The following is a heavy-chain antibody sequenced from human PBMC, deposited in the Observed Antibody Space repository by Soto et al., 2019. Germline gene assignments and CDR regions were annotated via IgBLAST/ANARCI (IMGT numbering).Heavy chain of an antibody. CDR2: IWYDGSNK. CDR3: ARWGNWKVADY. J-gene: IGHJ4*02. D-gene: IGHD3-16*01. Sequence: QVQLVESGGGVVQPGRSLRLSCAASGFTFSSHGMHWVRQAPGKGLEWVAVIWYDGSNKYYADSVKGRFTISSDNSKNMLYLEMNSLRAEDTAVYYCARWGNWKVADYWGQGTLVTVSS. CDR1: GFTFSSHG. V-gene: IGHV3-33*01.